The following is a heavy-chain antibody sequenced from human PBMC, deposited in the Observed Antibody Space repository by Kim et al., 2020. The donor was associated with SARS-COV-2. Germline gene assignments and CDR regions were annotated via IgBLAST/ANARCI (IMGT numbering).Heavy chain of an antibody. D-gene: IGHD3-3*01. CDR3: ARVHSTTVFGVVGFVEV. CDR2: IYYSGST. CDR1: GGTISRYY. Sequence: SETLSLTCTVSGGTISRYYWSWIRQPPGKGLEWIGHIYYSGSTNYYPSLKSRVSISVDTSKNQFSLKLSSVTAADAAVYYCARVHSTTVFGVVGFVEVWGQGTTVTVSS. V-gene: IGHV4-59*01. J-gene: IGHJ6*02.